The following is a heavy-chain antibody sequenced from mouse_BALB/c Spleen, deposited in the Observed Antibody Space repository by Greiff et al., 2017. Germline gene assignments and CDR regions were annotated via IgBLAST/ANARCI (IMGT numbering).Heavy chain of an antibody. CDR1: GFTFSSYA. J-gene: IGHJ3*01. CDR3: ARERRRLKTAWFAY. V-gene: IGHV5-9-3*01. CDR2: ISSGGSYT. D-gene: IGHD3-2*02. Sequence: EVQLVESGGGLVKPGGSLKLSCAASGFTFSSYAMSWVRQTPEKRLEWVATISSGGSYTYYPDSVKGRFTISRDNAKNTLYLQMSSLRSEDTAMYYCARERRRLKTAWFAYWGQGTLVTVSA.